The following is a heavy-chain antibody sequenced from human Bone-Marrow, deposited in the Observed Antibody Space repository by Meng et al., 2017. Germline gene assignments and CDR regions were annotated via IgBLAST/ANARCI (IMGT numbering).Heavy chain of an antibody. CDR1: GFTFSRYG. Sequence: LLEFGGGLVQPWRSLSVSCAAAGFTFSRYGMHWVRQAPGKGLEWVAVIWYDGSNKYYADSVKGRFTISRDNSKNTLYLQMNSLRAEDAAVYYCALTDSWGQGTLVTVSS. CDR2: IWYDGSNK. V-gene: IGHV3-33*01. CDR3: ALTDS. D-gene: IGHD1-20*01. J-gene: IGHJ4*02.